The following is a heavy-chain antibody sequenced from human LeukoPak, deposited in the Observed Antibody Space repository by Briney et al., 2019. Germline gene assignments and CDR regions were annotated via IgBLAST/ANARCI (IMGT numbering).Heavy chain of an antibody. V-gene: IGHV3-23*01. J-gene: IGHJ4*02. CDR1: GGSISSSSYY. CDR3: AHGSMYQLDY. Sequence: ETLSLTCTVSGGSISSSSYYWGWIRQPPGKGLEWVSGIIGGAGSTYYADSVKGRFTISRDNSKNTLYLQMNSLRAEDTAVYYCAHGSMYQLDYWGQGTLVTVSS. D-gene: IGHD2-2*01. CDR2: IIGGAGST.